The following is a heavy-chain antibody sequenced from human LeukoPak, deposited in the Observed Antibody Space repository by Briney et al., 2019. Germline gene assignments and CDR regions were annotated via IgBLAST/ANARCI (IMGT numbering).Heavy chain of an antibody. V-gene: IGHV4-34*01. CDR2: INHSGST. J-gene: IGHJ4*02. CDR1: GGSFSGYY. CDR3: ASSFLTNFWSGYYTI. Sequence: PSETLSLTCAVYGGSFSGYYWSWIRQPPGKGLEWIGEINHSGSTNYNPSLKSRVTISVDTSKNQFSLKLSSVTAADTAVYYYASSFLTNFWSGYYTIWGQGTLVTVSS. D-gene: IGHD3-3*01.